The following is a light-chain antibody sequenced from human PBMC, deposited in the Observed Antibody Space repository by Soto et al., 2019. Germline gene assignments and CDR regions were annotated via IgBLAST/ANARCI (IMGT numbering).Light chain of an antibody. V-gene: IGKV3-20*01. Sequence: EIVLTQAPGTLSLSPGERATLSCRASQSLSSMYLAWYQQKPGQAPRLLIYGASRRATGIPDRFGGSGSGTDFTLTIGRLEPEDFAVYYCQQYGGSPWTFGQGTKVEIK. CDR1: QSLSSMY. CDR2: GAS. J-gene: IGKJ1*01. CDR3: QQYGGSPWT.